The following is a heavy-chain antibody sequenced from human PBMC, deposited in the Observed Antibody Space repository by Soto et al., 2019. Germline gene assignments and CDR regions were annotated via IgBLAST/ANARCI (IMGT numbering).Heavy chain of an antibody. D-gene: IGHD6-19*01. CDR2: ISDSDNAT. CDR3: AKGVSSSAWSASDN. Sequence: EVQLLESGGGLVQPGGSLRLSCAASGFTFSSYAMTWVRQAPGKGLEWVSVISDSDNATYYADSVKGRFTISRDNSKNTLYLQLNSLRAEDTAVYYCAKGVSSSAWSASDNWGQGTLVTVSS. CDR1: GFTFSSYA. J-gene: IGHJ4*02. V-gene: IGHV3-23*01.